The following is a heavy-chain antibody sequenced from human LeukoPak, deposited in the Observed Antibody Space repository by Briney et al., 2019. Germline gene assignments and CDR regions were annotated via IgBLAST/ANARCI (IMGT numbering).Heavy chain of an antibody. V-gene: IGHV4-59*12. CDR3: ARGYYDSRYYNYYMGV. Sequence: KSSETLSLTCTVSGGSISSYYWSWIRQPPGKGLEWIGYIYYSGSTNYNPSLKSRVTISVDTSKNQFSLKLSSVTAADTAVYYCARGYYDSRYYNYYMGVWGKGTTVTVSS. CDR2: IYYSGST. CDR1: GGSISSYY. J-gene: IGHJ6*03. D-gene: IGHD3-22*01.